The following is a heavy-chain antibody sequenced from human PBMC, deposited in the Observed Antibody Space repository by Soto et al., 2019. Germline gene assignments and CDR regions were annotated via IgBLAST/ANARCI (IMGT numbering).Heavy chain of an antibody. CDR1: GGSISSYY. CDR2: IYYSGST. V-gene: IGHV4-59*01. D-gene: IGHD3-22*01. Sequence: SETLSLTCTVSGGSISSYYWSWIRQPPGKGLEWIGYIYYSGSTNYNPSLKSRVTISVDTSKNQFSLKVSSLIAADTAVEYWARVSISLYDNTYYYGMDVWGQGTTVTVSS. CDR3: ARVSISLYDNTYYYGMDV. J-gene: IGHJ6*02.